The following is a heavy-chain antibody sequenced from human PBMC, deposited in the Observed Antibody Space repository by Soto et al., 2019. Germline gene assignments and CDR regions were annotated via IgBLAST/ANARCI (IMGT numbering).Heavy chain of an antibody. CDR1: GFTVSSNY. J-gene: IGHJ6*02. CDR2: IYSGGST. Sequence: EVQLVESGGGLIQPGGSLRLSCAASGFTVSSNYMSWVRQAPGKGLEWVSVIYSGGSTYYADSVNGRFTISRDNSKNTLYLQMNSLRAEDTAVYYCASGGTVTRIRDYYYGMDVWGQGTTVTVSS. CDR3: ASGGTVTRIRDYYYGMDV. D-gene: IGHD4-17*01. V-gene: IGHV3-53*01.